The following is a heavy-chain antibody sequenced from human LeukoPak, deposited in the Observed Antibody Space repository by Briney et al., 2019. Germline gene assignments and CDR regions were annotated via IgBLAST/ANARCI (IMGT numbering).Heavy chain of an antibody. CDR2: INHSRST. CDR1: GGSFSGYY. Sequence: PSETLSLTCAVYGGSFSGYYWTYIRQPPGKGLEWIGEINHSRSTNYNPSLKSRVTISVDTSKNQFSLKLSSVTAADTAVYYCARSHYYDSSGSHNNWFDPWGQGTLVTVSS. V-gene: IGHV4-34*01. CDR3: ARSHYYDSSGSHNNWFDP. J-gene: IGHJ5*02. D-gene: IGHD3-22*01.